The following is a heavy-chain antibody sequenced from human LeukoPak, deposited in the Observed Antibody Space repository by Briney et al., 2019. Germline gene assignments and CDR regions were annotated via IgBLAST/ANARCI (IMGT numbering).Heavy chain of an antibody. CDR1: GGSISSGSYY. Sequence: SETLSLTCTVSGGSISSGSYYWSWIRQPAGKGLEWIGRIYTSGSTNYNPSLKSRVTISVDTSKNQFSLKLSSVTAADTAVYYCARDHRDYYYYYMDVWGKGTTVTVSS. J-gene: IGHJ6*03. CDR2: IYTSGST. D-gene: IGHD5-24*01. CDR3: ARDHRDYYYYYMDV. V-gene: IGHV4-61*02.